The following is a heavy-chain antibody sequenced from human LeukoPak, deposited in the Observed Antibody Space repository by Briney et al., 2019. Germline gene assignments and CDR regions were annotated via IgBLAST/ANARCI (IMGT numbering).Heavy chain of an antibody. Sequence: PSETLSLTCAVYGGSFSGYYWSWIRQPPGKGLEWIGEINHSGSTNYNPSLKSRVTISVDTSKNQFSLRLSSLTAADTALYYCARDRKYYYHMDVWGKGTTVTASS. D-gene: IGHD1-14*01. CDR1: GGSFSGYY. CDR3: ARDRKYYYHMDV. CDR2: INHSGST. V-gene: IGHV4-34*01. J-gene: IGHJ6*03.